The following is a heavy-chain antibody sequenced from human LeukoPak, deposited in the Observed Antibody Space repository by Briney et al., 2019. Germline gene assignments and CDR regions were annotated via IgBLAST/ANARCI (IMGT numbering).Heavy chain of an antibody. V-gene: IGHV3-15*01. CDR1: GFTFTNAW. CDR2: IKSKTDGGTS. Sequence: GGSLRLSCAASGFTFTNAWMYWVRQAPGKGLEWVGRIKSKTDGGTSDYAAPVTVRFTISRDDSKSTLYLEMNSLKTEDTGVYYCSTLWYGAWGQGTLVTVSS. J-gene: IGHJ5*02. CDR3: STLWYGA. D-gene: IGHD3-10*01.